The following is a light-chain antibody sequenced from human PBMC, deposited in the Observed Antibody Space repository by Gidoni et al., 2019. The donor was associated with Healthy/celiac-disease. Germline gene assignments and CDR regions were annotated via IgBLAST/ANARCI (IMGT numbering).Light chain of an antibody. CDR2: DVS. J-gene: IGLJ2*01. CDR3: SSYTSSSIPVV. CDR1: SSDVGGYNY. Sequence: PGQSITISCPGTSSDVGGYNYVSWYQQHPGKAPKLMIYDVSNRPSGVSNRFSGSKSGNTASLTISGLPAEAEADYYFSSYTSSSIPVVFGGGTKLTVL. V-gene: IGLV2-14*03.